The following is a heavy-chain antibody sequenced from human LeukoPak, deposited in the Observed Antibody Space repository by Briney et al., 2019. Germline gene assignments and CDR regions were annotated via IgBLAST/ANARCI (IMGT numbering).Heavy chain of an antibody. CDR1: GFTFSTYA. J-gene: IGHJ3*01. CDR2: ISASYGST. Sequence: GGSLRLSCAASGFTFSTYAMSWVRQAPGKGLEWVSCISASYGSTYYADSVKGRFTISRDNSKNTLYLQMNSLRAEDTAVYYCAKDYYYDPVDAFDVWGQGTMVSVSS. CDR3: AKDYYYDPVDAFDV. V-gene: IGHV3-23*01. D-gene: IGHD3-22*01.